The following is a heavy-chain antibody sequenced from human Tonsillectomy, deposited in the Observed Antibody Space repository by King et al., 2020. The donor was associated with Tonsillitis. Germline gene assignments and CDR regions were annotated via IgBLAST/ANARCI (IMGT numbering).Heavy chain of an antibody. V-gene: IGHV3-15*01. J-gene: IGHJ4*02. CDR2: IKRKTDGGTT. CDR3: TTGVNGGSHCSSSSCYDSFDY. CDR1: GFTFRNAW. Sequence: VQLVESGGGLVKPGGSLRLSCAASGFTFRNAWMNWVHQAPGKGLEWVGRIKRKTDGGTTDYDAPVKGRFTISRDDSKNMLFLQVNSLKTEDTTVYYCTTGVNGGSHCSSSSCYDSFDYWGQGTLVTVSS. D-gene: IGHD2-2*01.